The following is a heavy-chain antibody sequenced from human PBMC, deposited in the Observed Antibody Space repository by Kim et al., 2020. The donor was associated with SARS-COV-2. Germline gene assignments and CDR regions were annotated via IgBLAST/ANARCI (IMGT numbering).Heavy chain of an antibody. J-gene: IGHJ4*02. CDR1: GFAMSSYS. CDR2: IGASGDYK. V-gene: IGHV3-23*01. Sequence: GGSLRLSCAASGFAMSSYSMGWVRQAPGKGLEWVSGIGASGDYKAYIDSVRGRFAISRDNSRDIMYLQMNSLRVEDTALYFCVKYTKGASLVDKWGQGTL. D-gene: IGHD1-1*01. CDR3: VKYTKGASLVDK.